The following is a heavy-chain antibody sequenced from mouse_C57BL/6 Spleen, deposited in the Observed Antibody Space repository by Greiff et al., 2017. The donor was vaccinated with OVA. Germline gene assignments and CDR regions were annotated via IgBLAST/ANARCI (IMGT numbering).Heavy chain of an antibody. Sequence: QVQLQQPGPELVKPGASVKLSCKASGYTFTSYWMHWVKQRPGQGLEWIGNINPSNGGTKYNEKFKSKATLTVDKSSSTAYMQLISLTSEDSAVYYCARGDYSNYGFSYWGQGTLVTVSA. J-gene: IGHJ3*01. D-gene: IGHD2-5*01. CDR2: INPSNGGT. V-gene: IGHV1-53*01. CDR1: GYTFTSYW. CDR3: ARGDYSNYGFSY.